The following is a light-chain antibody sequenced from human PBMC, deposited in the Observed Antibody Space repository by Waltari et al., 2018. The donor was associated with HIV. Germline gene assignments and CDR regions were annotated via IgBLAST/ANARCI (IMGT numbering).Light chain of an antibody. V-gene: IGLV2-14*01. J-gene: IGLJ1*01. Sequence: QSALTQPASVSGSPGQSITISCTGTSSDIGYYDSVSWYQQHPGKAPKLMIYEVNNRPSGISNRFSGSKSGNTAALTISGLQAEYEADYYCSSHTTSSTLYVFGTGTKVTVL. CDR2: EVN. CDR3: SSHTTSSTLYV. CDR1: SSDIGYYDS.